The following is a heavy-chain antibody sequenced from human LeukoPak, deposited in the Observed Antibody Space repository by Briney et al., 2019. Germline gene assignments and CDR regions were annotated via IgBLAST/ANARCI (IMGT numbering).Heavy chain of an antibody. CDR1: GFTFRSYW. J-gene: IGHJ4*02. V-gene: IGHV3-74*03. CDR2: INGDGSTT. Sequence: GESLRLSCAASGFTFRSYWMYWVRRAPGKGLVWVSHINGDGSTTTYADSGKGRFTISRDNAKNTLYLQMNSLRAEDTAVYYCARDVRRRGGYVALDSWGQGTLVTVSS. CDR3: ARDVRRRGGYVALDS. D-gene: IGHD5-12*01.